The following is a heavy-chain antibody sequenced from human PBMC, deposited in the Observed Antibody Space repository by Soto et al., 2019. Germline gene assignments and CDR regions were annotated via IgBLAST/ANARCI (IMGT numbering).Heavy chain of an antibody. J-gene: IGHJ6*02. Sequence: EVQLLASGGGLVQPGGSLRLSCAASGFTFSSYAMSWVRQAPGKGLEWVSAISGSGGSTYYADSVKGRFTISRDNSKNTLYLQMNSLRAEDTAVYYCRPGDCRDYYYYGMDVWGQGTTVTVSS. D-gene: IGHD2-21*02. V-gene: IGHV3-23*01. CDR1: GFTFSSYA. CDR3: RPGDCRDYYYYGMDV. CDR2: ISGSGGST.